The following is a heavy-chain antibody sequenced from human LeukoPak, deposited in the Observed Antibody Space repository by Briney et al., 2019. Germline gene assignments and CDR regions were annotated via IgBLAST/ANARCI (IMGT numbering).Heavy chain of an antibody. CDR1: GFTFSNYW. J-gene: IGHJ3*02. D-gene: IGHD3-10*01. V-gene: IGHV3-74*01. Sequence: GGSLRLSCAASGFTFSNYWMHWVRQAPGKGLVWVSRINSDGINTSYADSVKGRFTISRDNAKNTLNLQMNSLRAEDTAVYYCAKGIIITMVRGVMARPGNPVPPDAFDIWGQGTTVTVSS. CDR2: INSDGINT. CDR3: AKGIIITMVRGVMARPGNPVPPDAFDI.